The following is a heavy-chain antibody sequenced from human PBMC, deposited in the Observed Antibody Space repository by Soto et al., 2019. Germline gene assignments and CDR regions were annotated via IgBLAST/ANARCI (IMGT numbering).Heavy chain of an antibody. CDR3: ARARSTVAGLFDY. Sequence: ASVKVSCKAAGYTFTNYGISWVRQAPGQGLEWMGWIVTYNGNTQSTQKLQGRVTMTTDTSTSTAYMELRSLRSDDTAVYYCARARSTVAGLFDYWGQGTLVTVSS. V-gene: IGHV1-18*01. CDR2: IVTYNGNT. D-gene: IGHD6-19*01. CDR1: GYTFTNYG. J-gene: IGHJ4*02.